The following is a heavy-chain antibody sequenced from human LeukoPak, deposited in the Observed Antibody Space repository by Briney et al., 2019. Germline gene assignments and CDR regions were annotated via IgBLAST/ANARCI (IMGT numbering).Heavy chain of an antibody. CDR1: GYSFTSNY. V-gene: IGHV1-46*01. CDR2: IYPRDGST. J-gene: IGHJ4*02. Sequence: GAXVKVSCKASGYSFTSNYIHWVRQAPGQGLEWMGMIYPRDGSTSYAQKFQGRVTVTRDTSTSTVHMELSGLRSEDTAVYYCARDQEAFDYWGQGTLVTVSS. CDR3: ARDQEAFDY.